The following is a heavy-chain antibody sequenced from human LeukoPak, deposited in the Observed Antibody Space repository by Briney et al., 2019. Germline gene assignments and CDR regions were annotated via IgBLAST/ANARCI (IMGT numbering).Heavy chain of an antibody. D-gene: IGHD2-15*01. CDR1: GYTFTGYY. CDR2: INPNSGGT. Sequence: RASVKVSCKASGYTFTGYYMHWVRQAPGQGLEWMGWINPNSGGTNYAQKFQGRVTMTRDTSISTAYMELSRLRSDDTAVYYCAREDCSGGSCYFLDYWGQGTLVTVSS. V-gene: IGHV1-2*02. CDR3: AREDCSGGSCYFLDY. J-gene: IGHJ4*02.